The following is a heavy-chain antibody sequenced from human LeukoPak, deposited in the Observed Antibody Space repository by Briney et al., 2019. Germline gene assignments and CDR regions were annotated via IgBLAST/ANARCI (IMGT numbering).Heavy chain of an antibody. CDR1: GYTFTGYY. D-gene: IGHD6-6*01. V-gene: IGHV1-2*02. Sequence: GASVKVSCKASGYTFTGYYMHWVRQAPGQGPEWMGWINPNSGGTNYARKFQGRVTMTRDTSISTAYMELSRLRSDDTAVYYCARESRIAARPLYYYYYYMDVWGKGTTVTVSS. J-gene: IGHJ6*03. CDR3: ARESRIAARPLYYYYYYMDV. CDR2: INPNSGGT.